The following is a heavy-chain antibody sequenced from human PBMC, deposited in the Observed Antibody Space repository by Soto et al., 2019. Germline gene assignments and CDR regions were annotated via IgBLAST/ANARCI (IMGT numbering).Heavy chain of an antibody. D-gene: IGHD2-15*01. J-gene: IGHJ4*02. Sequence: WGSLRLSCAASGFTFINYSMSRVRQTPGKGLEWVSSISSSSSSTYYADSVKGRFTISRDNSKNTLYLQMNSLRAEDTAVYYCAKDPPLSYCSGGSCYSDFDYWGQGTLVTVSS. CDR1: GFTFINYS. V-gene: IGHV3-23*01. CDR3: AKDPPLSYCSGGSCYSDFDY. CDR2: ISSSSSST.